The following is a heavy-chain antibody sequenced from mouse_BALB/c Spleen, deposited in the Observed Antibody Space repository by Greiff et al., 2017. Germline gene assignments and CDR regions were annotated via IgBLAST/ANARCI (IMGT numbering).Heavy chain of an antibody. J-gene: IGHJ4*01. CDR1: GYTFTSYY. Sequence: QVQLQQSGPELVKPGASVRISCKASGYTFTSYYIHWVKQRPGQGLEWIGWIYPGNVNTKYNEKFKGKATLTADKSSSTAYMQLSSLTSEDSAVYFCARTRGYAMDYWGQGTSVTVSS. V-gene: IGHV1S56*01. CDR3: ARTRGYAMDY. CDR2: IYPGNVNT. D-gene: IGHD3-3*01.